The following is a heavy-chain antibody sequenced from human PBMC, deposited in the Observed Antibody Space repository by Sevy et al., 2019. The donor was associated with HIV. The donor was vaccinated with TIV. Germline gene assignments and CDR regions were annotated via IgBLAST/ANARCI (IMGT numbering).Heavy chain of an antibody. V-gene: IGHV3-30*02. J-gene: IGHJ1*01. CDR3: AKDSSYCSGGSCNSEYFQH. D-gene: IGHD2-15*01. CDR1: GFTFSTYG. CDR2: IWFDGSNT. Sequence: GGSLRLSCAASGFTFSTYGMHWVRQAPGKGLEWVAVIWFDGSNTYYADSVKGRFTISRDIAKNTLHLQMNSLRAEDTAVYYCAKDSSYCSGGSCNSEYFQHWGQGTLVTVSS.